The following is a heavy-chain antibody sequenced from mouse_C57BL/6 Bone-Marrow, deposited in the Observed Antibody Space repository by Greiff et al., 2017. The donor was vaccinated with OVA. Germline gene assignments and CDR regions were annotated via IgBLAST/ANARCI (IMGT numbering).Heavy chain of an antibody. CDR1: GYSITSGYY. CDR2: ISYDGSN. CDR3: ARGDSYWYFDV. J-gene: IGHJ1*03. Sequence: EVQLQESGPGLVKPSQSLSLTCSVTGYSITSGYYWNWIRQFPGNKLEWMGYISYDGSNNYNPSLKNRISITRDTSKNPFFLKLNSVTTEDTATYYGARGDSYWYFDVWGTGTTVTVSS. V-gene: IGHV3-6*01.